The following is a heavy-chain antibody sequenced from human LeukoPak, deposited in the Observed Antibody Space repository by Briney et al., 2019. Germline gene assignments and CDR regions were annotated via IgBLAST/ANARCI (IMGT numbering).Heavy chain of an antibody. J-gene: IGHJ4*02. D-gene: IGHD3-22*01. V-gene: IGHV3-23*01. CDR2: ISGSGGST. Sequence: GASLRLSCAASGFTFSSYAMSWVRQAPGKGLGWVSAISGSGGSTYYADSVKGRFTISRDNSKNTLYLQMNSLRAEDTAVYYCAKDTPEGYYYDSSGYKDYWGQGTLVTVSS. CDR3: AKDTPEGYYYDSSGYKDY. CDR1: GFTFSSYA.